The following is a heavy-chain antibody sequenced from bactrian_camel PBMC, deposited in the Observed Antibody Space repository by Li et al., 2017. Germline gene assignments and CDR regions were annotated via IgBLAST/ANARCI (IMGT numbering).Heavy chain of an antibody. CDR2: ISRGSDIT. J-gene: IGHJ6*01. CDR1: GFTFSTND. D-gene: IGHD1*01. CDR3: VRALSRDKWFSWGTFGY. Sequence: VQLVESGGGLVQPGESLRLSCVVSGFTFSTNDMSWIRRAPGKGLEWVSEISRGSDITRYRDSVKGRFTISRDDASNTVYLQMDRLKTEDTAVYYCVRALSRDKWFSWGTFGYWGQGTQVTVS. V-gene: IGHV3S40*01.